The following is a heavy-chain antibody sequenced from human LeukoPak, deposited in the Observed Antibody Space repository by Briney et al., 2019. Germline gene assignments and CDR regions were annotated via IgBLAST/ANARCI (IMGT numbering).Heavy chain of an antibody. Sequence: GRSLRLSCAASGFAFSNSAMHWVRQTPRKGLEWVAVISYDGNHKYYPDSVKGRFTISRDTSKNTLLLQMNSLRAEDTAVYYCAKDYDGYTFDIWGQGTMVTVSP. CDR2: ISYDGNHK. CDR3: AKDYDGYTFDI. J-gene: IGHJ3*02. CDR1: GFAFSNSA. D-gene: IGHD5-24*01. V-gene: IGHV3-30*18.